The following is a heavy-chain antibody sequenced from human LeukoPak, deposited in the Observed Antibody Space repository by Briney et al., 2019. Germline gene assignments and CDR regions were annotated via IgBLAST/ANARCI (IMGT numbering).Heavy chain of an antibody. D-gene: IGHD1-26*01. Sequence: GGSLRLSCAASGFTVSSNYMCWVRQAPGKGLEWVSVIYSGGSTYYADSVKGRFTISRDNSKNTLYLQMNSLRAEDTAVYYCARVGGTRGFYFDYWGQGTLVTVSS. J-gene: IGHJ4*02. CDR2: IYSGGST. CDR1: GFTVSSNY. CDR3: ARVGGTRGFYFDY. V-gene: IGHV3-66*01.